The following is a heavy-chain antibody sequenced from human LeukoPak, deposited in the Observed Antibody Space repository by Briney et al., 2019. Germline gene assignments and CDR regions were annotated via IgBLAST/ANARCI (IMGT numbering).Heavy chain of an antibody. CDR3: ARFAAGGSYYYYMDV. Sequence: GGSLRLSCTASGFSFSRYSMNWVRQAPGKGLEWISYISSDGTTIYYADSVKGRFTISRDNARNSLYLQMNSLRADDTAVYYCARFAAGGSYYYYMDVWGKGTTVTVSS. D-gene: IGHD6-25*01. V-gene: IGHV3-48*01. J-gene: IGHJ6*03. CDR1: GFSFSRYS. CDR2: ISSDGTTI.